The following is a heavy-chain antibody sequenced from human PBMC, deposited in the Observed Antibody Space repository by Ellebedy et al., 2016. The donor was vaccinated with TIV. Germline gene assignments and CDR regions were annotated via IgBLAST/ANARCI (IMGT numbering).Heavy chain of an antibody. D-gene: IGHD3-10*01. Sequence: GESLKISXAASGFTFSSYGMHWVRQAPGKGLEWVAVIWYDGSNKYYADSVKGRFTISRDNSKNTLYLQMNSLRAEDTAVYYCARPRDLWFGELFPLDYWGQGTLVTVSS. CDR1: GFTFSSYG. CDR2: IWYDGSNK. V-gene: IGHV3-33*01. J-gene: IGHJ4*02. CDR3: ARPRDLWFGELFPLDY.